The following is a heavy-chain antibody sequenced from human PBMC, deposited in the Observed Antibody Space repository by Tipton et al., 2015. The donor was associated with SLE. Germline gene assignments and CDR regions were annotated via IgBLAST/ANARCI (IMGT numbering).Heavy chain of an antibody. CDR3: ARARLGYGDYERWYFDL. J-gene: IGHJ2*01. CDR2: IYTSGST. CDR1: GGSISSYN. D-gene: IGHD4-17*01. Sequence: TLSLTCTVSGGSISSYNWSWIRQPPGKGLEWIGRIYTSGSTNYNPSLKSRVTMSVDTSKNQFSLKLSSVTAADTAVYYCARARLGYGDYERWYFDLWGRGTLVTVSS. V-gene: IGHV4-4*07.